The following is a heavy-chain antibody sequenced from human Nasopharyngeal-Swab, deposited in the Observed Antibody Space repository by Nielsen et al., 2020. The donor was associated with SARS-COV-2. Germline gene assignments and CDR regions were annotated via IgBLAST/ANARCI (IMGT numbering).Heavy chain of an antibody. D-gene: IGHD4-23*01. J-gene: IGHJ4*02. V-gene: IGHV4-59*01. CDR3: ARDPFSHVFTVVTPYYFDY. Sequence: WLRESPGKAVEWIGYIFYSGSTNYNPSLKSRVTLSIDTSKNQFSLRLNSVTAADTAFYYCARDPFSHVFTVVTPYYFDYWGQGTLVTVSS. CDR2: IFYSGST.